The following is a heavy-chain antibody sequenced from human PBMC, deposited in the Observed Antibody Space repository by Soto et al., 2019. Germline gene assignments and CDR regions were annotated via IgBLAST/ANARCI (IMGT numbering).Heavy chain of an antibody. V-gene: IGHV4-59*08. Sequence: SETLSLTCTVSGGSISSYYWSWIRQPPGKGLEWIGYIYYSGSTNYNPSLKSRVTISVDTSKNQFSLKLSSVTAADTAVYYCARSELLRHAFDIWGQGTMVTVSS. D-gene: IGHD2-15*01. CDR1: GGSISSYY. J-gene: IGHJ3*02. CDR3: ARSELLRHAFDI. CDR2: IYYSGST.